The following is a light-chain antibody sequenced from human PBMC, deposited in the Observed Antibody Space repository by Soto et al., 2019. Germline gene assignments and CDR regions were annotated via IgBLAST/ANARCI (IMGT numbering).Light chain of an antibody. Sequence: DIQMTQSPSSVSASVGDRVTISCRASQGVTTWLAWYQQKPGRAPKLLIYAASTLQSGVPSRFSGSGSGTDFTLTISSLQPEDFATYYCQQATSFPRTFGQGTKVEIK. J-gene: IGKJ1*01. CDR1: QGVTTW. V-gene: IGKV1-12*01. CDR3: QQATSFPRT. CDR2: AAS.